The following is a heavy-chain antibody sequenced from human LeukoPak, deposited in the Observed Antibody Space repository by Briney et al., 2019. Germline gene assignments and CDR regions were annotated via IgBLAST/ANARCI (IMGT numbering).Heavy chain of an antibody. D-gene: IGHD3-16*01. CDR3: ARALRRYKYDYPSPDY. J-gene: IGHJ4*02. V-gene: IGHV3-21*01. CDR1: GFTFSSYS. CDR2: ISSSSSYI. Sequence: GGSLRLSCAASGFTFSSYSMNWVRQAPGKGLEWVSSISSSSSYIYYADSMKGRFTISRDNAKKSLYLQMNSLRAEDTAVYYCARALRRYKYDYPSPDYWGQGTLVTVSS.